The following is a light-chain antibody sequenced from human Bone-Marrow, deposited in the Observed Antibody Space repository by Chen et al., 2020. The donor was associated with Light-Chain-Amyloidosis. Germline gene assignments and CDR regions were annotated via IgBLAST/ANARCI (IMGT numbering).Light chain of an antibody. Sequence: AIQLTQSPSSLSASVGDRVTITCRASQSISRALAWYQQKSGKSPKLLISDASNLESGVPSRFSGSGSGTDFSLTISSLQPEDFATYYCQHFNSYRFTFGPGTKVDLK. CDR2: DAS. V-gene: IGKV1-13*02. J-gene: IGKJ3*01. CDR3: QHFNSYRFT. CDR1: QSISRA.